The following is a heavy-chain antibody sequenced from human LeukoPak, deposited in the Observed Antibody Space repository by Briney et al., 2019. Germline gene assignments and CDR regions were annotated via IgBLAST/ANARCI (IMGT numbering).Heavy chain of an antibody. J-gene: IGHJ6*04. CDR1: GFIFSNYA. CDR2: ISYDGNNK. D-gene: IGHD2-15*01. CDR3: ARDRDRDIIGDGMDV. V-gene: IGHV3-30*04. Sequence: GGSLRLSCAASGFIFSNYAMHWVRQAPVKGLEWVTVISYDGNNKYNADSVNARFTISRDNSKNTLYLQMNSLRAEDTAVYYCARDRDRDIIGDGMDVWGKGTTVTVSS.